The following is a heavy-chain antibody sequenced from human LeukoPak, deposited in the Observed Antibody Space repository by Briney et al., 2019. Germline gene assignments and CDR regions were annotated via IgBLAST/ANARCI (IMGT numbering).Heavy chain of an antibody. Sequence: SQTLSLTCTVSGGSISSGGYYWSWIRQPPGKGLEWVGYIYHSGSTYYNPSLKGRVTISVDRSKNQFSLKLSSVTAADTAVYYCARTAKYYYYMDVWGKGTTVTVSS. CDR3: ARTAKYYYYMDV. CDR1: GGSISSGGYY. CDR2: IYHSGST. V-gene: IGHV4-30-2*01. J-gene: IGHJ6*03.